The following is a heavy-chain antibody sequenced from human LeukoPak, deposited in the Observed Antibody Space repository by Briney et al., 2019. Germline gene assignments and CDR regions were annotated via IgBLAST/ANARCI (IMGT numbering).Heavy chain of an antibody. D-gene: IGHD2-2*01. J-gene: IGHJ4*02. CDR3: VSRYQLPFDY. CDR2: TRYDESDK. CDR1: GFTFSSYG. Sequence: GGSLRLSCAASGFTFSSYGMHWVRQAPGKGLEWVAFTRYDESDKYYADSVKGRFTISRDNSKNTLYLQMNSLRAEDTAVYYCVSRYQLPFDYWGQGTLVTVSS. V-gene: IGHV3-30*02.